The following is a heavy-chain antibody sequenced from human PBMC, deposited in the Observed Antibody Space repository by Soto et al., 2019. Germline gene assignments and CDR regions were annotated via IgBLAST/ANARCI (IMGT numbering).Heavy chain of an antibody. J-gene: IGHJ6*02. CDR1: GFTFSSYA. V-gene: IGHV3-15*01. CDR3: TTGVGAPWYYYGMDV. CDR2: IKSKTDGGTT. Sequence: GGSLRLSCSASGFTFSSYAMHWVRQAPGKGLEWVGRIKSKTDGGTTDYAAPVKGRFTISRDDSKNTLYLQMNSLKTEDTAVYYCTTGVGAPWYYYGMDVWGQGTTVTVSS. D-gene: IGHD1-26*01.